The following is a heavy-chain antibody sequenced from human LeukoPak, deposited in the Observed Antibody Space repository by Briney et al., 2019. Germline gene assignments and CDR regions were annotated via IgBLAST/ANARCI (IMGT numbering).Heavy chain of an antibody. Sequence: KPSETLSLTCTVSVGSISISSYYWGWIRQPPGRVLEWIGRIYYSGRTYYNPSLTSQVTISVDTSQNQSSLKLCSVTAADTALYYWARHGVLRYYYDSSGYYFDYWGQGTLVSVST. CDR1: VGSISISSYY. CDR2: IYYSGRT. J-gene: IGHJ4*02. CDR3: ARHGVLRYYYDSSGYYFDY. D-gene: IGHD3-22*01. V-gene: IGHV4-39*01.